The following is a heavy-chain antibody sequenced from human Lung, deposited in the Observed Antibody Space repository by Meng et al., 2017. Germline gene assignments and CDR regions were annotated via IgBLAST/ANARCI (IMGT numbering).Heavy chain of an antibody. J-gene: IGHJ4*02. Sequence: QVQLVQSGAEVKKPGSSVKVACKTSGGSFSTHTFSRVRQVPGQGLEWMGGLIAVFDKTKAAPRFQDRVTFTADESTSTAYMELSSLTFDDTAVYFCARGRRNEPLFDYWGQGTLVTVSS. CDR2: LIAVFDKT. D-gene: IGHD1-14*01. CDR3: ARGRRNEPLFDY. V-gene: IGHV1-69*13. CDR1: GGSFSTHT.